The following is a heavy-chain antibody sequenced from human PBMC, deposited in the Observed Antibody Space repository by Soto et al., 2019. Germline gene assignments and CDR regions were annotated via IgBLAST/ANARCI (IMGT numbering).Heavy chain of an antibody. V-gene: IGHV3-74*01. CDR3: ARDPDLINLDSYGMDV. D-gene: IGHD3-9*01. CDR1: GFTFSSYW. Sequence: GGSLRLSCAASGFTFSSYWMHWVRQAPGKGLVWVSRINSDGSSTSYADSVKGRFTISRDNAKNTLYLQMNSLRAEDTAVYYCARDPDLINLDSYGMDVWGQGTTVTVSS. J-gene: IGHJ6*02. CDR2: INSDGSST.